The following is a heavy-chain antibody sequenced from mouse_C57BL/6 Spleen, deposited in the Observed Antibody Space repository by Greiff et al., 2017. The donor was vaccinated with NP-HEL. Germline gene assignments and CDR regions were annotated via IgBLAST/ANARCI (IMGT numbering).Heavy chain of an antibody. CDR2: IYPGDGDT. D-gene: IGHD2-5*01. Sequence: VQLQQSGAELVKPGASVKISCKASGYAFSSYWMNWVKQRPGKGLEWIGQIYPGDGDTNYNGKFKGKATLTADKSSSTAYMRLSSLTSEDSAVYFCARSAYSNYVDWYFDVWGTGTTVTVSS. J-gene: IGHJ1*03. CDR1: GYAFSSYW. V-gene: IGHV1-80*01. CDR3: ARSAYSNYVDWYFDV.